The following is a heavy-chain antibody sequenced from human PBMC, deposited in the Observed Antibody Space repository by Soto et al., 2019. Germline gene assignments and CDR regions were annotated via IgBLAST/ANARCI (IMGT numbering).Heavy chain of an antibody. J-gene: IGHJ5*02. Sequence: GGSLRLSCAASGFTFDDYAMHWVRQAPGKGLEWVSGISWNSGSIGYADSVKGRFTISRDNAKNSLYLQMNSLRAEDTALYYCAKDSGRDYGSGSAAWGQGTLVTVSS. D-gene: IGHD3-10*01. CDR3: AKDSGRDYGSGSAA. V-gene: IGHV3-9*01. CDR1: GFTFDDYA. CDR2: ISWNSGSI.